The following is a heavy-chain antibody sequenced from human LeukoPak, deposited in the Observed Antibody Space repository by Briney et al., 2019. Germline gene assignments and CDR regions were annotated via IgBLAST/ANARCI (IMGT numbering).Heavy chain of an antibody. J-gene: IGHJ4*02. CDR2: INSDGSST. CDR1: GFTFSNYW. CDR3: ARGDYDSSGYYFGVFDY. D-gene: IGHD3-22*01. Sequence: GGSLRLSCAASGFTFSNYWMHWVRQVPGKGLLWVSRINSDGSSTSYADSVKGRFTISRDNAKNTLYLQMNSPRAEDTALYYCARGDYDSSGYYFGVFDYWGQGTLVTVSS. V-gene: IGHV3-74*01.